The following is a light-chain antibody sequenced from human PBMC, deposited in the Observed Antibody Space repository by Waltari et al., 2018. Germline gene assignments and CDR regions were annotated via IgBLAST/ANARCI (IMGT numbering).Light chain of an antibody. V-gene: IGKV3-15*01. Sequence: VMTQSPATLCLSPGERATLSCRSSQVISSNLAWYQQKPGQAPRLLIYGASTRDTGVPVRFSGSWSGADFTLTISSLQSEDFAVYYCQQYNNWPRTFGQGTKVEIK. J-gene: IGKJ2*01. CDR3: QQYNNWPRT. CDR2: GAS. CDR1: QVISSN.